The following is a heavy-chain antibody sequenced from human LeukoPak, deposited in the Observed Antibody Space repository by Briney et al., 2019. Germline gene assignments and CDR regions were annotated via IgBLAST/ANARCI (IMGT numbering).Heavy chain of an antibody. Sequence: GGSLRLSCAASGFTFSDYYMSWIRQAPGKGLEWVSYISSSGTTISSADSVKGRFTISRDNAKNSLYLQLNSLRAEDTAVYYCARRKNYYDSSAYYTIYYFNYWGQGTLVTVSS. CDR3: ARRKNYYDSSAYYTIYYFNY. V-gene: IGHV3-11*01. CDR2: ISSSGTTI. J-gene: IGHJ4*02. D-gene: IGHD3-22*01. CDR1: GFTFSDYY.